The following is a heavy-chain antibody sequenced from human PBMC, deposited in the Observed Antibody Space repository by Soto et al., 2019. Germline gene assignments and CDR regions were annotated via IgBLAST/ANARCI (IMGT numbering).Heavy chain of an antibody. V-gene: IGHV4-4*07. J-gene: IGHJ4*02. CDR2: FYPSGSA. D-gene: IGHD5-12*01. CDR1: GGSITGHA. Sequence: SETLSPTCSVSGGSITGHAWFWIRQAAWKGLEWIGHFYPSGSASYNPTLRSRLTMSLDTSHNHFFLNFTSATTADTDVSYCVRGKSYSVYDFWGPGILVTVSS. CDR3: VRGKSYSVYDF.